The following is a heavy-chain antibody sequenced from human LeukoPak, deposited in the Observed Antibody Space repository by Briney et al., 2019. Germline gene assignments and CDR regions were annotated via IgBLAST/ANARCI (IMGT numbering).Heavy chain of an antibody. D-gene: IGHD6-13*01. J-gene: IGHJ4*01. V-gene: IGHV1-24*01. Sequence: ASVKVSCKVSGYTLTELSIHWVRQAPGKGLEWMGGLDSEDGETTYAQKFQGRVTMTEDTSIDTAFMELSSLRSEDTAVFYCARESPRYASNWPFDYWGHGTLVTVSS. CDR1: GYTLTELS. CDR3: ARESPRYASNWPFDY. CDR2: LDSEDGET.